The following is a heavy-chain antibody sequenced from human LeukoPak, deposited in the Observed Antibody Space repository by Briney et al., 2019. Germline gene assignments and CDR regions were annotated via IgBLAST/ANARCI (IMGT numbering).Heavy chain of an antibody. J-gene: IGHJ4*02. CDR1: GFTFSNYE. CDR2: ISRSSGSSI. D-gene: IGHD4-17*01. CDR3: AGDYDYGDYPGY. Sequence: PGGSLRLSCAASGFTFSNYEMNWVRQAPGKGLEWVSYISRSSGSSIYYADSVKGRFTISRDNAKNSLYLQMNSLRAEDTALYYCAGDYDYGDYPGYWGQGTLVTVSS. V-gene: IGHV3-48*03.